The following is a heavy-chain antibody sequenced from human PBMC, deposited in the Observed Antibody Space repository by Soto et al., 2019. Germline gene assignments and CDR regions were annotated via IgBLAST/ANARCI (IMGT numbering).Heavy chain of an antibody. CDR2: INSDGTTT. J-gene: IGHJ4*02. V-gene: IGHV3-74*01. CDR1: GFTFNNFW. CDR3: VRDIR. Sequence: EVQLVESGGGLVQPGGSLRLSCAASGFTFNNFWMYWVRQTPEKGLVWVSGINSDGTTTIYADSVKGRFTISRDNAKNTLYLQMISLTVVDTAIYYCVRDIRWGQGTLVTVYS.